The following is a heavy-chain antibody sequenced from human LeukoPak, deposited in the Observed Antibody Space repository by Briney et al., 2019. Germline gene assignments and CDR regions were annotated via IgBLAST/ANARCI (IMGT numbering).Heavy chain of an antibody. J-gene: IGHJ3*02. D-gene: IGHD5-12*01. CDR3: ARDRWEVDIVATIHAFDI. CDR2: ISSSSSYI. Sequence: PGGSLRLSCAASGFTFSSYSMNWVRQAPGKGLEWVSSISSSSSYIYYADSVKGRFTISRDNAKNSLYLQMNSLRAEDTAVYYCARDRWEVDIVATIHAFDIWGQGTMVTVSS. V-gene: IGHV3-21*01. CDR1: GFTFSSYS.